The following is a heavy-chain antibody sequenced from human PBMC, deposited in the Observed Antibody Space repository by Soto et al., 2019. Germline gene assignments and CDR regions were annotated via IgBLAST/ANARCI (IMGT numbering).Heavy chain of an antibody. D-gene: IGHD5-18*01. Sequence: QVQLVQSGAEGKKPGASVKVSYKTSGYTFTSYYLHWVRQAPGQGLEWMGIINPSGGGTTYAQKFQGRVTMTRHTSTSTVYMELSSLRSEDTAVYYCAREVERGSSYGYLEYWGQGTLVTVSS. V-gene: IGHV1-46*01. J-gene: IGHJ4*02. CDR1: GYTFTSYY. CDR3: AREVERGSSYGYLEY. CDR2: INPSGGGT.